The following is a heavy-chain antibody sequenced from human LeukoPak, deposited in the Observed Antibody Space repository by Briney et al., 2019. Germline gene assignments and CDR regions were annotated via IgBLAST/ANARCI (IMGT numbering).Heavy chain of an antibody. Sequence: SETLAIICTVSGGYISSYYWSWIRQPPGKGLEWIGYIYYSGSTNYNPSLKSRVTISVDTSKNQFSLKLSSVTAADTAVYYCARTDSATVTTAAPFDPWGQGTLVTVSS. CDR3: ARTDSATVTTAAPFDP. CDR1: GGYISSYY. D-gene: IGHD4-17*01. J-gene: IGHJ5*02. CDR2: IYYSGST. V-gene: IGHV4-59*01.